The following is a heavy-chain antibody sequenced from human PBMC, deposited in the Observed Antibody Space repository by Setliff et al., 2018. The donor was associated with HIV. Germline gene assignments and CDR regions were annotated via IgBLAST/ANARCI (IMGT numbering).Heavy chain of an antibody. V-gene: IGHV1-2*02. D-gene: IGHD6-13*01. J-gene: IGHJ4*02. CDR2: ITPNTGDT. Sequence: GASVKVSCKTSGYTFTGYYIHWVRQAPGQGLEWMGWITPNTGDTRFAQEFQGRVNMIGDTSITTAYLELSSLTSDDTALYFCARASSWYAPFDFWGQGTLVTVSS. CDR3: ARASSWYAPFDF. CDR1: GYTFTGYY.